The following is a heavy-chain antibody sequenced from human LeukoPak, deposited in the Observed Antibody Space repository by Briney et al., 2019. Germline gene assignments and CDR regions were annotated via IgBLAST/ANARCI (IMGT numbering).Heavy chain of an antibody. J-gene: IGHJ5*01. CDR3: AQTGRNNYFDS. Sequence: PGGSLRLSCAASGFTFSDSYMSWIRQAPGEGLDWLACISSSGHTIYYAESVRGRVTISRDNAKNSLYLQLNRLRPEDTAVYYCAQTGRNNYFDSWGQGTLVTVSS. V-gene: IGHV3-11*01. CDR2: ISSSGHTI. CDR1: GFTFSDSY.